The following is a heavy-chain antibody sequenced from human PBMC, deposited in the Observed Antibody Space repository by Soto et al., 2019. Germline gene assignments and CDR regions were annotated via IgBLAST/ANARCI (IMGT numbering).Heavy chain of an antibody. D-gene: IGHD3-10*01. CDR1: GFSVSRNY. CDR2: VYSGGAT. J-gene: IGHJ4*02. V-gene: IGHV3-53*02. CDR3: ARVPGRL. Sequence: QLVETGGGLIQPGTSLTLSCAASGFSVSRNYMTWVRQAPGKGLEWVSFVYSGGATFYADYVKGRFILSRDDPQNTMYLQMNNLRAEARAVYYCARVPGRLWGRGTLVTVAS.